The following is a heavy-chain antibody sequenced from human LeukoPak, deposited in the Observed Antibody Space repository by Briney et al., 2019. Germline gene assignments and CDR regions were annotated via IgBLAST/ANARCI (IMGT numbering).Heavy chain of an antibody. J-gene: IGHJ4*02. CDR1: GFTFSSYA. V-gene: IGHV3-23*01. CDR3: AKDAGTYPFYFDS. Sequence: GGSLRLSCAASGFTFSSYAMTWVRLAPGKGLEWVSSISGSAGHTYYADSVKGRFTVSRDNSKNTLYLQVSSLRAEDTAFYHCAKDAGTYPFYFDSWGPGILVTVSS. CDR2: ISGSAGHT.